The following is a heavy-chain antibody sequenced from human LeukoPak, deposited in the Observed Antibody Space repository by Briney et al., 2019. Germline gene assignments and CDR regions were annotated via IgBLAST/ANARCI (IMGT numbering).Heavy chain of an antibody. CDR3: AEDRAHYSSGWRGFFDY. CDR2: IWYDGSNK. CDR1: GFTFSSYG. Sequence: PGRSLRLSCAASGFTFSSYGMHWVRQAPGKGLEWVAVIWYDGSNKYYADSVKGRFTISRDNSKNTLYLQMNSLRAEDTAVYYCAEDRAHYSSGWRGFFDYWGQGTLVTVSS. V-gene: IGHV3-33*06. D-gene: IGHD6-19*01. J-gene: IGHJ4*02.